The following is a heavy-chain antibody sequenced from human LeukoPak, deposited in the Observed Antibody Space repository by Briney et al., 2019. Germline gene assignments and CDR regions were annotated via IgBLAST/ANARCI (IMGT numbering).Heavy chain of an antibody. V-gene: IGHV4-39*07. CDR3: ARTTYGDYGDYFDY. CDR1: GGSISSSSYY. Sequence: SETLSLTCTVSGGSISSSSYYWGWIRQPPGKGLEWSGSIYYSGSTYYNPSLKSRVTISVDTSKNQFSLKLSSVTAADTAVYYCARTTYGDYGDYFDYWGQGTLVTVSS. D-gene: IGHD4-17*01. J-gene: IGHJ4*02. CDR2: IYYSGST.